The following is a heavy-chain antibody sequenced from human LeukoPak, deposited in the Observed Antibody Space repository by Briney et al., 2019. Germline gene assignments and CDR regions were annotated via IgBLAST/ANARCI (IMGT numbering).Heavy chain of an antibody. D-gene: IGHD6-13*01. J-gene: IGHJ5*02. CDR1: GGTFSSYA. Sequence: SVKVSCKASGGTFSSYAISWVRQAPGQGLEWMGGIIPIFGTANYAQKFQGRVTITPDESTSTAYMELSSLRSEDTAVYYCARDNRGKQQLVPLRWFDPWGQGTLVTVSS. V-gene: IGHV1-69*01. CDR2: IIPIFGTA. CDR3: ARDNRGKQQLVPLRWFDP.